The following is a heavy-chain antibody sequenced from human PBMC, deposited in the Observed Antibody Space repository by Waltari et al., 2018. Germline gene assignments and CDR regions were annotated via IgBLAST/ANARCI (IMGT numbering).Heavy chain of an antibody. CDR3: VKDYTDS. CDR1: GFIFSNDA. D-gene: IGHD3-16*01. V-gene: IGHV3-64D*06. Sequence: EVKLVESGGGLVHPGESLKLACSASGFIFSNDAMSWVRHGPGKRLEYVSFINGNGGSTLYADSVKGRFTISRDNSKNTLYLQMSSLRIEDTAIYYCVKDYTDSWGQGTLVTVSS. J-gene: IGHJ5*02. CDR2: INGNGGST.